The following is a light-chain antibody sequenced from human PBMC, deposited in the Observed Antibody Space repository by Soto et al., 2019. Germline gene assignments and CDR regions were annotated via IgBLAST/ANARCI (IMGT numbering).Light chain of an antibody. CDR3: ETWDSNTRV. Sequence: QSVLTQSSSASASLGSSVKLTCTLSSGHSSYIIAWHQQQPGKAPRYLMKLESSGSYNKGSGVPDRFSGSSSGADRYLTISNLHFEDEADYYCETWDSNTRVFGGGTKVTVL. CDR1: SGHSSYI. CDR2: LESSGSY. V-gene: IGLV4-60*02. J-gene: IGLJ3*02.